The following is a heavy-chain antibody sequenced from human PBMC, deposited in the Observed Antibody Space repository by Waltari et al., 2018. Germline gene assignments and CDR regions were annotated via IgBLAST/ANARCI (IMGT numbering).Heavy chain of an antibody. CDR3: ARVTAVTGTGGMDV. Sequence: QVQLQESGPGLVKPSQTLSLTCTVSGGSISSRSYYWSWVRPPPGKGLEWIGYVSGSESTYYKPSLMPRVDISKETSTNQFSLKLTSVTAADTAVYYCARVTAVTGTGGMDVWGQGTTVIVSS. V-gene: IGHV4-30-4*01. D-gene: IGHD1-1*01. CDR2: VSGSEST. CDR1: GGSISSRSYY. J-gene: IGHJ6*02.